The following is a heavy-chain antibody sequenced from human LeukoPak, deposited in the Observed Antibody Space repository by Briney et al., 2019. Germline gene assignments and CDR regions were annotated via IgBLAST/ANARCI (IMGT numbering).Heavy chain of an antibody. D-gene: IGHD3-10*01. V-gene: IGHV3-21*01. CDR2: ISSSSSYI. CDR1: GFTFSSYS. Sequence: SGGSLRLSCAASGFTFSSYSMNWVRQAPGKGLEWVSSISSSSSYIYYADSVKGRFTISRDNAKNSLYLQMNSLRAEDTAVYYCARDRGNMYYYGSGSYENWFDPWGQGTLVTVSS. CDR3: ARDRGNMYYYGSGSYENWFDP. J-gene: IGHJ5*02.